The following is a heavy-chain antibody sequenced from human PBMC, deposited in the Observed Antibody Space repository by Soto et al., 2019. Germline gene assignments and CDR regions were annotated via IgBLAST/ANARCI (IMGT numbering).Heavy chain of an antibody. CDR2: ITSGSSVT. CDR1: GLSFTTYS. V-gene: IGHV3-21*01. CDR3: ATYTGTYRDH. Sequence: EVQLVESGGGLVKPGESLRLSCAASGLSFTTYSMSWVRQAPGRGLEWVSSITSGSSVTFYADSVKGRFTISRDNAKNSLYLQMNSLRAGDTAVYYCATYTGTYRDHLGQGTLVTVSS. J-gene: IGHJ4*02. D-gene: IGHD1-26*01.